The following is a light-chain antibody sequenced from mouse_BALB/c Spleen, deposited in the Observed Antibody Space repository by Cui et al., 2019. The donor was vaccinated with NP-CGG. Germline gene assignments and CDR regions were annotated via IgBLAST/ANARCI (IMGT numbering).Light chain of an antibody. CDR2: GTN. CDR3: ALWYSNHWV. J-gene: IGLJ1*01. Sequence: QAVVTQENAHTTPPGETETLTCRANTRAFTTSNYANWVQEKPDHLFTGLIGGTNNRVPGVPARFSGSLIGDKAALTITGAQTEDEAIYFCALWYSNHWVFGGGTKLTVL. CDR1: TRAFTTSNY. V-gene: IGLV1*01.